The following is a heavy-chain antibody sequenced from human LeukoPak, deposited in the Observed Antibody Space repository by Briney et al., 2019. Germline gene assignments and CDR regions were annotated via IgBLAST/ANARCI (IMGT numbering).Heavy chain of an antibody. CDR2: INPNSGGT. CDR1: GYTFTGYY. Sequence: ASVKVSCKAPGYTFTGYYMHWVRQAPGQGLEWMGRINPNSGGTNYAQKFQGRVTMTRDTSISTAYMELSRLRSDDTAVYYCATLGYCSGGSCSRRPTDYWGQGTLVTVSS. D-gene: IGHD2-15*01. V-gene: IGHV1-2*06. J-gene: IGHJ4*02. CDR3: ATLGYCSGGSCSRRPTDY.